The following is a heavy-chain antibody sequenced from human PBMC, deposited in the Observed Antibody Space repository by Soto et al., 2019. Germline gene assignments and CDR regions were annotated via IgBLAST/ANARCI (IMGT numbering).Heavy chain of an antibody. CDR3: ARQGRATTFPYYYYGMDV. D-gene: IGHD1-26*01. V-gene: IGHV4-39*01. CDR2: IYYSGST. Sequence: SEILSLTCTVSGGSISSSSYYWGWIRQPPGKGLEWIGSIYYSGSTYYNPSLKSRVTISVDTSKNQFSLKLSSVTAADTAVYYCARQGRATTFPYYYYGMDVWGQGTTVTVSS. J-gene: IGHJ6*02. CDR1: GGSISSSSYY.